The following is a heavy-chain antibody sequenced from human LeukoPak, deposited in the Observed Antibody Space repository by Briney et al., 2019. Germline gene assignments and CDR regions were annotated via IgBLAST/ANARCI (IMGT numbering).Heavy chain of an antibody. CDR1: GGSISSSSYY. CDR2: IYYSGST. D-gene: IGHD6-19*01. V-gene: IGHV4-39*07. CDR3: ARSGIAVAPPFAWFDP. J-gene: IGHJ5*02. Sequence: SETLSLTCTVSGGSISSSSYYWGWIRQPPGKGLEWIGSIYYSGSTYYNPSLKSRVTISVDTSKNQFSLKLSSVTAADTAVYYCARSGIAVAPPFAWFDPWGQGTLVTVFS.